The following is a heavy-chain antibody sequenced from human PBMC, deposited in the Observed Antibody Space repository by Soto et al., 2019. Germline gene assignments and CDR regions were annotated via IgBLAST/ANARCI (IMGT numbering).Heavy chain of an antibody. D-gene: IGHD3-22*01. Sequence: QLQLQESGSGLVKPSQTLSLTCAVSGGSISSGGYSWSWIRQPPGKGLEWIGYIYHSGSTYYNPSLKRRVTISVDRSKNQFPLKLSSVTAADTAVYYCAREDDSSAVGGAFDIWGQGTMVTVSS. J-gene: IGHJ3*02. CDR2: IYHSGST. CDR1: GGSISSGGYS. CDR3: AREDDSSAVGGAFDI. V-gene: IGHV4-30-2*01.